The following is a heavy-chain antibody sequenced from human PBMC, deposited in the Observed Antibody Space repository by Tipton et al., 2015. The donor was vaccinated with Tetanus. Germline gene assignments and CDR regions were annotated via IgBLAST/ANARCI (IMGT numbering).Heavy chain of an antibody. CDR3: ARDRGVRGGYYYYHGMDV. CDR2: VSYSGST. J-gene: IGHJ6*02. Sequence: TLSLTCTVSGASISSNTYYWGWIRQPPGKGLEWIVSVSYSGSTYYNPSLKSRVTMSLDTSKNQFSVRLTSVTAADTAVYYCARDRGVRGGYYYYHGMDVWGQGTTVTVSS. CDR1: GASISSNTYY. V-gene: IGHV4-39*02. D-gene: IGHD3-10*01.